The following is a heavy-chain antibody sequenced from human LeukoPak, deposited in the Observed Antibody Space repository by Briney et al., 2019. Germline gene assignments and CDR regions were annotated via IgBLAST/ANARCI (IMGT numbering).Heavy chain of an antibody. J-gene: IGHJ1*01. CDR2: IYSGGST. CDR1: TFTVIINY. Sequence: LPGGSLRLTCAAFTFTVIINYMSSVRPAPGKGLEWVSVIYSGGSTYYADSVKGRFTISRDNSKNTLYLQMHSLRAEDTAVYYCARDLYVGSGYYSQGEDFQHWGQGTLVTVSS. D-gene: IGHD3-22*01. CDR3: ARDLYVGSGYYSQGEDFQH. V-gene: IGHV3-53*01.